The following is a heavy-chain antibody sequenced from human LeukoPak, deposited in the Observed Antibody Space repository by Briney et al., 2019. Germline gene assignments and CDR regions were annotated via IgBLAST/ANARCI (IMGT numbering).Heavy chain of an antibody. CDR1: GGTFSSYA. CDR3: TRGPGDSRATLAS. CDR2: IIPIIGTA. J-gene: IGHJ5*02. Sequence: SVKVSCKASGGTFSSYAISWVRQAPGQGLEWMGGIIPIIGTAKYAQKFQGRVTITADESSSTAYKELSSLRAEDTAVYYWTRGPGDSRATLASWGQGTLVTVSS. V-gene: IGHV1-69*13. D-gene: IGHD2-21*01.